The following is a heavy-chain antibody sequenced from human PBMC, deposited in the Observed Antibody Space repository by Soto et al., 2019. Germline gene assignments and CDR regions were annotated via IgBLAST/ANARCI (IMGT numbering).Heavy chain of an antibody. Sequence: QVQLQRWGTGLLKPSETLSLTCAVYGGSFSGYYWSWIRQPPGKGLEWIGEINHSGSANYNPSLKSRVTISVDNSKNQFSLRLSSVTAADTAVYYCARGQDIQLWSGGMDVWGQGSTVTVSS. CDR2: INHSGSA. J-gene: IGHJ6*02. CDR3: ARGQDIQLWSGGMDV. V-gene: IGHV4-34*01. D-gene: IGHD5-18*01. CDR1: GGSFSGYY.